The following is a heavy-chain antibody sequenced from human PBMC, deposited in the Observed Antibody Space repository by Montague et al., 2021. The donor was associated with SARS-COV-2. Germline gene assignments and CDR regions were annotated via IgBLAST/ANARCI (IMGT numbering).Heavy chain of an antibody. CDR3: ARPGRGYSYGLDAFEV. V-gene: IGHV4-39*01. Sequence: SETLSLTCTVSGGSISNSIYCWGWIRQPPGKGLEWIGSIDYTGSTYYXPSLKSRVTISMNTSNNQFFLKLTSVTAADTAVYYCARPGRGYSYGLDAFEVWGQGTMVTVSS. CDR1: GGSISNSIYC. J-gene: IGHJ3*01. CDR2: IDYTGST. D-gene: IGHD5-18*01.